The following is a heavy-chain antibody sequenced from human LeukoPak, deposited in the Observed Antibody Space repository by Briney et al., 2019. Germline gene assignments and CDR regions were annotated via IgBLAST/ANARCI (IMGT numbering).Heavy chain of an antibody. D-gene: IGHD3-22*01. Sequence: GGSLRLSCAASGFTFSSYAMSWVRQAPGKGLEWVSAISGSGGSTYYADSVKGRFTISRDNSKNTLYLQMNSLRAEDTAVYYCAKGVISDGSGYYYPFDYWGQGTLVTVSS. CDR1: GFTFSSYA. CDR3: AKGVISDGSGYYYPFDY. CDR2: ISGSGGST. J-gene: IGHJ4*02. V-gene: IGHV3-23*01.